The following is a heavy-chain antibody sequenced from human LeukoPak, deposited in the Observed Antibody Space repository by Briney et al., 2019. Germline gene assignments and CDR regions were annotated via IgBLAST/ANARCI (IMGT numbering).Heavy chain of an antibody. Sequence: ASVKVSCKASGYTFTGYYMHWVRQAPGQGLEWMGWINPNSGGTNYAQKFQGRVTMTRDTSISTAYMEMSRLRSDDTAVYYCARGYYDFWSGYYNWFVPWGQGTLVTVSS. V-gene: IGHV1-2*02. CDR2: INPNSGGT. J-gene: IGHJ5*02. D-gene: IGHD3-3*01. CDR3: ARGYYDFWSGYYNWFVP. CDR1: GYTFTGYY.